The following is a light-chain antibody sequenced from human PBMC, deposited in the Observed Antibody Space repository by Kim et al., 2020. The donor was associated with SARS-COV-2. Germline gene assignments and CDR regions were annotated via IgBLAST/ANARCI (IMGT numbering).Light chain of an antibody. Sequence: QSFPNSGTGTSSDVGGYNYVAWYQQQDPGKAPKLMIYDVSERPSGVPDRFSGSKSGNTASLTISGLQAEDEADYFCCSYAGNYPYVFGSGTKVTVL. CDR3: CSYAGNYPYV. CDR1: SSDVGGYNY. CDR2: DVS. J-gene: IGLJ1*01. V-gene: IGLV2-11*01.